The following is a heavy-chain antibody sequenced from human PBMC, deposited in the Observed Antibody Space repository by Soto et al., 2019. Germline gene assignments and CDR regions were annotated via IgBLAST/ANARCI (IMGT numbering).Heavy chain of an antibody. D-gene: IGHD3-9*01. CDR2: IWYDGSNK. Sequence: QVQLVESGGGVVQPGRSLRLSCAACGFIFSNYGMQWVRQAPGKGLEWVANIWYDGSNKYYADSVKGRFTISRDNSKNTLYLQMNRLRAEDTAVYYCARAVLTSAIIPGDWSQGTLLTVCS. CDR1: GFIFSNYG. J-gene: IGHJ4*02. V-gene: IGHV3-33*01. CDR3: ARAVLTSAIIPGD.